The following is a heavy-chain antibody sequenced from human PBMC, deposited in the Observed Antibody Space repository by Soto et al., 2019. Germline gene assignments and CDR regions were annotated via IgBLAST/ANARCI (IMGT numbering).Heavy chain of an antibody. CDR1: KFIFSAYA. V-gene: IGHV3-23*01. D-gene: IGHD3-3*01. CDR3: AKVEGNWFDP. Sequence: GGSLRLSCAASKFIFSAYAMTWVRQAPGEGLEWVSSISGTGGGTSYADSVKGRFTISRDNSKNTLYLQMNSLRAEDTAVYYCAKVEGNWFDPWGQGTLVTVSS. J-gene: IGHJ5*02. CDR2: ISGTGGGT.